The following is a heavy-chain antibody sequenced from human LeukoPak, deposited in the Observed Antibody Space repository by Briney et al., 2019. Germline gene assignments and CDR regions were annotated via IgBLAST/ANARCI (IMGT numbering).Heavy chain of an antibody. CDR2: IYYSGST. V-gene: IGHV4-59*08. D-gene: IGHD3-22*01. CDR3: ARNPLLYDSSGYYTYWYFDL. J-gene: IGHJ2*01. CDR1: GGSISGYF. Sequence: SETLSLTCAVSGGSISGYFWSWIRLPPGKGLQWIGYIYYSGSTNYNPSLKSRVTISVDTSKNQFSLKLSSVTAADTAVYYCARNPLLYDSSGYYTYWYFDLWGRGTLVTVSS.